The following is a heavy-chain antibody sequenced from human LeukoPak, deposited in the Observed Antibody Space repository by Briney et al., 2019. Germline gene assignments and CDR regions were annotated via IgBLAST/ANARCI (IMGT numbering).Heavy chain of an antibody. D-gene: IGHD3-22*01. CDR2: IYYSGST. V-gene: IGHV4-59*12. Sequence: SETLSLTCTVSGGSISSYYWSWLRQPPGKGLEWIGYIYYSGSTSYNPSLKSRVTISVDRSKNQFSLKLSSVTAADTAVYYCARGADSSGYYLDYWGQGTLVTVSS. J-gene: IGHJ4*02. CDR3: ARGADSSGYYLDY. CDR1: GGSISSYY.